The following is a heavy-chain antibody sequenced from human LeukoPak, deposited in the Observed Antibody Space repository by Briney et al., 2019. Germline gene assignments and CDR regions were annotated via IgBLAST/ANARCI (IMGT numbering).Heavy chain of an antibody. J-gene: IGHJ4*02. CDR3: ARENFEY. Sequence: GESLRLSCAASGFTFSSYWMNWVRQAPGKGLEWVANIQPDGSEKYYVDSVKGRFTISRDNAKNSLYLQMNNLRADDTAVYYCARENFEYWAQGTLVTVSS. V-gene: IGHV3-7*04. CDR2: IQPDGSEK. CDR1: GFTFSSYW.